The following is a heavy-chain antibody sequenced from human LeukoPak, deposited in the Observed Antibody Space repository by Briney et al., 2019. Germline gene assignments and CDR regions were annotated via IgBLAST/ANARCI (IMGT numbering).Heavy chain of an antibody. Sequence: SQTLSLTCAVSGGSISSGGYSWRWIRQPPGKGLEWIGYIYHSGSTYYNPSLKSRVTISVDRSKNQFSLKLSSVTAADTAVYYCARGSYYGSGSYYTNTHNWFDPWGQGTLVTVSS. D-gene: IGHD3-10*01. V-gene: IGHV4-30-2*01. CDR1: GGSISSGGYS. CDR3: ARGSYYGSGSYYTNTHNWFDP. CDR2: IYHSGST. J-gene: IGHJ5*02.